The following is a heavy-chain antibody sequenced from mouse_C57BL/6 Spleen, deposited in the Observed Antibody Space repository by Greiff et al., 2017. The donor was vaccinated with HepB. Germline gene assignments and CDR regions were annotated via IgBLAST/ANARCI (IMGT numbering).Heavy chain of an antibody. D-gene: IGHD4-1*01. Sequence: EVMLVESEGGLVQPGSSMKLSCTASGFTFSDYYMAWVRQVPEKGLEWVANINYDGSSTYYLDSLKSRFIISRDNAKNILYLQMSSLKSEDTATYYCASELDYYAMDYWGQGTSVTVSS. CDR2: INYDGSST. V-gene: IGHV5-16*01. CDR3: ASELDYYAMDY. CDR1: GFTFSDYY. J-gene: IGHJ4*01.